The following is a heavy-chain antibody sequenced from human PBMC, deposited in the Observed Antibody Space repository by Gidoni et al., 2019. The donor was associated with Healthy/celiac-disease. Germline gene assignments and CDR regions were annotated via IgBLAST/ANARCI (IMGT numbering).Heavy chain of an antibody. V-gene: IGHV3-30-3*01. Sequence: QVQLVESGGGVVQPGRSLRLSCPASGFTFSSYAMPWVRQAPGKGLEWVAVISYDGSNKYYADSVKGRFTISRDNSKNTLYLQMNSLRAEDTAVYYCARAQVLDDSSGYYRYYYYMDVWGKGTTVTVSS. D-gene: IGHD3-22*01. CDR3: ARAQVLDDSSGYYRYYYYMDV. CDR2: ISYDGSNK. J-gene: IGHJ6*03. CDR1: GFTFSSYA.